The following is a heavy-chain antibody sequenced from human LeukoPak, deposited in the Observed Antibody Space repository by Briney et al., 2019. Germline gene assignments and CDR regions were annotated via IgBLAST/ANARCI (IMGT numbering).Heavy chain of an antibody. CDR1: GYTLTTYY. CDR2: IIPSGGVT. CDR3: ARARYAGNQIDY. J-gene: IGHJ4*02. V-gene: IGHV1-46*01. Sequence: ASVKVSCKASGYTLTTYYMHWVRQAPGQGLEWMGIIIPSGGVTTYAQKFQGRVTTTRDTSTSTVYMYLSSLRSEDTAVYYCARARYAGNQIDYWGQGTLVSVSS. D-gene: IGHD4-23*01.